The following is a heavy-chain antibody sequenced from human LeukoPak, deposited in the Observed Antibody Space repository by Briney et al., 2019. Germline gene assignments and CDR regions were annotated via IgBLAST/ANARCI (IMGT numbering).Heavy chain of an antibody. CDR3: ARDQYDSVWGSHRPYFDF. CDR2: ISVYTGNP. CDR1: GYTFSSSA. J-gene: IGHJ4*02. D-gene: IGHD3-16*02. Sequence: ASVKVSCKASGYTFSSSAISWVRQAPGQGLEWMGWISVYTGNPEYAQKFQGRVIMTTDTSTSTAYMELRSLRFDDTVVYYCARDQYDSVWGSHRPYFDFWGQGTLVTVSS. V-gene: IGHV1-18*01.